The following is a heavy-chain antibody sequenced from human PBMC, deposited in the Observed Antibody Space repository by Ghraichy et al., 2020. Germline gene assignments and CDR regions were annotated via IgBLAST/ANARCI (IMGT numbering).Heavy chain of an antibody. CDR1: GFTFSNYW. Sequence: GESLNISCTASGFTFSNYWMNWVRQAPGKGLEWVANMKQDGSQIYYLDSVKGRFTISRDNAKNSLYLQMNSLRAEDTAVYYCARKNGLDYWGQGTLVTVSS. J-gene: IGHJ4*02. CDR3: ARKNGLDY. V-gene: IGHV3-7*01. CDR2: MKQDGSQI.